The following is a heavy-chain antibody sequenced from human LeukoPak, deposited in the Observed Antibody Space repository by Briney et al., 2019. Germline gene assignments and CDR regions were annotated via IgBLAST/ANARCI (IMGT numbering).Heavy chain of an antibody. Sequence: KPSETLSLTCAVYGGSFSGYYWSWIRQPPGKGLEWTGEINHSGSTNYNPSLKSRVTRSVDTSKNQFSLKLSSVTAADTAVYYCARVGDQYSSSPLNYFDYWGQGTLVTVSS. J-gene: IGHJ4*02. V-gene: IGHV4-34*01. CDR3: ARVGDQYSSSPLNYFDY. CDR1: GGSFSGYY. CDR2: INHSGST. D-gene: IGHD6-13*01.